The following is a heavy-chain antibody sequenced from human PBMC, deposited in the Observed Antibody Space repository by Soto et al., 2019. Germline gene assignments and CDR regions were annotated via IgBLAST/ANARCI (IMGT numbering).Heavy chain of an antibody. CDR2: VSSNGGST. CDR3: ARGRTGTTYDAFDI. CDR1: GFTFSSYA. Sequence: EVQLVESGGGLVQPGGSLILSCAASGFTFSSYAMHWVRQAPGKGLEFVSAVSSNGGSTYYASSVKGRFTVSRDNSKNTLFLQMGSLRPEDMAVYFCARGRTGTTYDAFDILGLGTMVTVSS. J-gene: IGHJ3*02. D-gene: IGHD1-1*01. V-gene: IGHV3-64*01.